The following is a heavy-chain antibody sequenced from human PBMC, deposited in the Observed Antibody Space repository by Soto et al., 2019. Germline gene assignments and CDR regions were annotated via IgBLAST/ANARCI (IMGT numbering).Heavy chain of an antibody. CDR3: AGNRYCSSTSCYVADYYYYYGMDV. D-gene: IGHD2-2*01. CDR2: IIPIFGTA. J-gene: IGHJ6*02. V-gene: IGHV1-69*13. Sequence: SVKVSCKASGGTFSSYAISWVRQAPGQGLEWMGGIIPIFGTANYAQKFQGRVTITADESTGTAYMELSSLRSEDTAVYYCAGNRYCSSTSCYVADYYYYYGMDVWGQGTTVTVSS. CDR1: GGTFSSYA.